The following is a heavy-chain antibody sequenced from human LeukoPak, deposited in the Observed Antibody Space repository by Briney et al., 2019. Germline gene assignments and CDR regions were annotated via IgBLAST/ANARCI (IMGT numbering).Heavy chain of an antibody. Sequence: PSETLSHTCAVYGGSLSGYYWSWIRQPPGKGLEWIGEINHSGSTNYNPSLKSRVTISVDTSKNQFSLKLSSVTAADTAVYYCARVRSRYSGSWLYYWGQGTLVTVSS. J-gene: IGHJ4*02. CDR1: GGSLSGYY. CDR3: ARVRSRYSGSWLYY. CDR2: INHSGST. V-gene: IGHV4-34*01. D-gene: IGHD6-13*01.